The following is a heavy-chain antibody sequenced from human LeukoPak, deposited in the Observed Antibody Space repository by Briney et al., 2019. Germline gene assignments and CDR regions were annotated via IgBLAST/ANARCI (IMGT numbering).Heavy chain of an antibody. V-gene: IGHV3-11*04. D-gene: IGHD4-17*01. CDR2: ISSSSSTI. CDR3: ASTPSPHYDYGDYG. CDR1: GFTFSDYY. J-gene: IGHJ4*02. Sequence: PGGSPRLSCAASGFTFSDYYMSWIRQAPGKGLEWVSYISSSSSTIYYADSVKGRFTISRDNAKNSLYLQMNSLRAEDTAVYYCASTPSPHYDYGDYGWGQGTLVTVSS.